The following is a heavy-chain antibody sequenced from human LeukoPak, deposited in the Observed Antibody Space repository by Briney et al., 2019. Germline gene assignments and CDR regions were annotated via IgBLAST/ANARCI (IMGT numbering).Heavy chain of an antibody. CDR1: GFTFGTYS. CDR2: IGRSSSPI. D-gene: IGHD2-2*01. Sequence: PGGSLRLSCAASGFTFGTYSMNWVRQAPGKGLEWVSYIGRSSSPIYYADSVKGRFTISRDNAKNSLYLQMNGLRAEDTAVYYCARGPSSQFRTDYWGQGTLVTVSS. J-gene: IGHJ4*02. V-gene: IGHV3-48*01. CDR3: ARGPSSQFRTDY.